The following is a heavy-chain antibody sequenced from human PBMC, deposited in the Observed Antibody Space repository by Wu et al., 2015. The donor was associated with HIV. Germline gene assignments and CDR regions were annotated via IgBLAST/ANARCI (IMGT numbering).Heavy chain of an antibody. D-gene: IGHD1-26*01. CDR1: GFSLSEAA. Sequence: HVQLIQSGAEVKKPGASVKVSCRLSGFSLSEAAMNWVRQAPGKGLEWMGGLDPESGETIYSQKFQGRASLTEDASADTAYMELRSLTSEDTAVYYCATGTRTTLGAPYYYYYMDIWGKGTTVTVSS. J-gene: IGHJ6*03. CDR3: ATGTRTTLGAPYYYYYMDI. CDR2: LDPESGET. V-gene: IGHV1-24*01.